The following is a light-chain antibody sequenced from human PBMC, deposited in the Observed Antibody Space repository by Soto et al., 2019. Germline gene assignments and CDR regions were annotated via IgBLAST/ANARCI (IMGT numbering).Light chain of an antibody. V-gene: IGKV1-5*01. CDR3: QQYHTDWT. Sequence: DIQMTQSPSTLSASVGDTVTITCRASESIDNWLAWYQQKPGKAPKLLIFAASTLVRGVPSRFSGRGSGTEFTLTISSLQADDYVTFYCQQYHTDWTFGQGTKVDIK. CDR2: AAS. J-gene: IGKJ1*01. CDR1: ESIDNW.